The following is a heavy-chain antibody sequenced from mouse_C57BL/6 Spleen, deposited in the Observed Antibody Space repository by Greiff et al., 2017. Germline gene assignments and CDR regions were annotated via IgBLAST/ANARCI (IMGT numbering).Heavy chain of an antibody. J-gene: IGHJ1*03. Sequence: QVQLQQPGAELVRPGSSVKLSCKASGYTFTSYWMHWVKQRPIQGLEWIGNIDPSDSETHYNQKFKDKATLTVDKSSSTAYMQLSSLTSEDSAVYYCARDGAITTGWYFDVWGTGTTVTVSS. D-gene: IGHD1-1*01. CDR3: ARDGAITTGWYFDV. CDR1: GYTFTSYW. CDR2: IDPSDSET. V-gene: IGHV1-52*01.